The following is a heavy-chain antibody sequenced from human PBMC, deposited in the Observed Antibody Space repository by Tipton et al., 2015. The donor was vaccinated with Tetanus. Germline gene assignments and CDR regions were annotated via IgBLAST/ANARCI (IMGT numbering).Heavy chain of an antibody. V-gene: IGHV1-69*06. CDR2: IIPIFDTT. J-gene: IGHJ4*02. Sequence: QLVQSGAEVTKPGSSVKVSCKASGGTFSTYGISWVRQAPGQGLEWMGGIIPIFDTTNYAQKFQGRVTISADKSTSTAYMELSSLRSDDTAVYYCTTPARYCSGGSCYLALDYWGQGTLVTVSS. CDR1: GGTFSTYG. CDR3: TTPARYCSGGSCYLALDY. D-gene: IGHD2-15*01.